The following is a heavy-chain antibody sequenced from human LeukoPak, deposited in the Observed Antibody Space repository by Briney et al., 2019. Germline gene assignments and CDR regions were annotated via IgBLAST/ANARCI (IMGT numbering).Heavy chain of an antibody. CDR1: GFSISTNY. CDR3: ANGYCTNGVCYPYYYYYMDV. J-gene: IGHJ6*03. CDR2: IYSGGST. Sequence: GGSLRLSCAVSGFSISTNYMSWVRQAPGKGLEWVSVIYSGGSTYYAGSVKGRFTISRDNAKNTLYLQMNSLRAEDTAVYYCANGYCTNGVCYPYYYYYMDVWGKGTTVTVSS. V-gene: IGHV3-53*05. D-gene: IGHD2-8*01.